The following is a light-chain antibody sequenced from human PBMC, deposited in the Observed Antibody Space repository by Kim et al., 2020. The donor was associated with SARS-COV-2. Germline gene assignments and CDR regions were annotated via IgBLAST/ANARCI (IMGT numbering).Light chain of an antibody. Sequence: DIQMTQSPSSLSASVGDRVTITCRASQSISSYLNWYQQKPGKAPKLLIYAASSLQSGVPSRFSGSGSGTDFTLTISSLQPEDFATYYCQQSYTTPDTFAQGPSREIK. J-gene: IGKJ2*01. CDR1: QSISSY. CDR3: QQSYTTPDT. CDR2: AAS. V-gene: IGKV1-39*01.